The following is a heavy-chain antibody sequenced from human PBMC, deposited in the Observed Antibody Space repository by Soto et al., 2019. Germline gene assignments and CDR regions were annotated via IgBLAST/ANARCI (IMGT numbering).Heavy chain of an antibody. V-gene: IGHV5-10-1*04. CDR1: GFNFPTFW. CDR2: IDPSDSYT. Sequence: PGESLKISCKHSGFNFPTFWIAWVRQMPGKGLEWMGRIDPSDSYTRYSPSFQGQVTISADKSISTAYLQWSSLKASDTAMYYCANPPVSRAAAGSLGLYGRAVGGQGTTVTVPS. D-gene: IGHD6-13*01. J-gene: IGHJ6*02. CDR3: ANPPVSRAAAGSLGLYGRAV.